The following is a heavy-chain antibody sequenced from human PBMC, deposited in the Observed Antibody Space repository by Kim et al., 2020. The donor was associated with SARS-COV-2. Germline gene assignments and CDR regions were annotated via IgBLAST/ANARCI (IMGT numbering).Heavy chain of an antibody. Sequence: GGSLRLSCAASGFTFSDAWMNWVRQAPGKGLEWVGRIKSITDGGTTDYAAPVKGRFTMSRDDSKNTLYLQMNSLRIEDTAVYYCTIKPGYWGQGTLVTVSS. CDR1: GFTFSDAW. V-gene: IGHV3-15*01. J-gene: IGHJ4*02. CDR3: TIKPGY. CDR2: IKSITDGGTT.